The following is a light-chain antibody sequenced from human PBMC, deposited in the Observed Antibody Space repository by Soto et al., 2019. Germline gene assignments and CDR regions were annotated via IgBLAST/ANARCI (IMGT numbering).Light chain of an antibody. V-gene: IGKV1-5*03. CDR2: MAS. CDR1: QSISSW. J-gene: IGKJ1*01. Sequence: DIQMTQSPSTLSASVGDRVTITCRASQSISSWLAWYQQKPGKAPKLLMYMASTLESGVPSRFSGSGSATEITLTISSLQHDDFATYYCQQYDNYWTFGQGTKVEIK. CDR3: QQYDNYWT.